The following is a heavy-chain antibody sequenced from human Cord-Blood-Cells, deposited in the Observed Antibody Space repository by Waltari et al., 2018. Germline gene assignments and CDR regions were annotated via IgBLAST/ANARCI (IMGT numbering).Heavy chain of an antibody. D-gene: IGHD6-6*01. V-gene: IGHV2-70*01. J-gene: IGHJ3*02. CDR3: ARTADITAQGDDAFDI. CDR2: IDWDDDK. CDR1: GFSLSTSGMC. Sequence: QVTLRESGPALVKPTQTLTLTCTFSGFSLSTSGMCVSWTRHPQGKALEWLALIDWDDDKYYSTSLKTRLTISKDTSKNQVVLTMTNMDPVDTATYYCARTADITAQGDDAFDIWGQGTMVTVSS.